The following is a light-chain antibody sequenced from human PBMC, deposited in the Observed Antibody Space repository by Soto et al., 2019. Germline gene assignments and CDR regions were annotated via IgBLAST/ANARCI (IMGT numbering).Light chain of an antibody. V-gene: IGLV2-14*01. Sequence: QSVLTXPASVSGSPGQSITISCTGTSSDVGSYNYVSWYQQHPGKAPKLMIYEVRDRPSGISSRFSGSKSGNTASLTISGLQTEDEADYYCSSYTSSSILFGTGTKVTVL. CDR2: EVR. CDR3: SSYTSSSIL. J-gene: IGLJ1*01. CDR1: SSDVGSYNY.